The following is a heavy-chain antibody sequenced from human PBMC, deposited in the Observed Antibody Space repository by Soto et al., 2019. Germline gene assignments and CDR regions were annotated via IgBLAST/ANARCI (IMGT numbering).Heavy chain of an antibody. J-gene: IGHJ6*02. CDR1: GGSISSYY. V-gene: IGHV4-59*01. CDR2: IYYSGST. D-gene: IGHD2-2*01. Sequence: SETLSLTCTVSGGSISSYYWSWIRQPPGKGLEWIGYIYYSGSTNYNPSLKSRVTISVDTSKNQFSLKLSSVTAADTAVYYCARDHRLCSSTSCYYYYGMDVWGQGTTVTVSS. CDR3: ARDHRLCSSTSCYYYYGMDV.